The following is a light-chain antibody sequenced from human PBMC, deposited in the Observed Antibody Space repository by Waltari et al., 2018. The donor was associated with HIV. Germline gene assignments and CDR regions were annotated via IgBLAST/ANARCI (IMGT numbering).Light chain of an antibody. CDR2: WAS. CDR1: RMIICGTNNRNY. Sequence: MVLTQPPHSLPASVRESTTSSSTPSRMIICGTNNRNYLAWYQQKPRQPPKLLIPWASTRASGVPDRFIGSGSGTDFTLTITGLQAEDVAVYHCQQYLRIPPTFGGGTKVEIK. V-gene: IGKV4-1*01. CDR3: QQYLRIPPT. J-gene: IGKJ4*01.